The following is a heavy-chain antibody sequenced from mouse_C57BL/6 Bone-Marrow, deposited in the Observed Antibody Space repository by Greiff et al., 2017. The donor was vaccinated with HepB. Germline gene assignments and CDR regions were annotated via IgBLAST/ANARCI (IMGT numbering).Heavy chain of an antibody. J-gene: IGHJ3*01. CDR3: ARGYGNSAWFAY. V-gene: IGHV1-50*01. CDR2: IDPSDSYT. D-gene: IGHD2-10*02. Sequence: VQLQQPGAELVKPGASVKLSCKASGYTFTSYWMQWVKQRPGQGLEWIGEIDPSDSYTNYNQKFKGKATLTVDTSSSTAYMQLSSLTSEDSAVYYCARGYGNSAWFAYWGQGTLVTVSA. CDR1: GYTFTSYW.